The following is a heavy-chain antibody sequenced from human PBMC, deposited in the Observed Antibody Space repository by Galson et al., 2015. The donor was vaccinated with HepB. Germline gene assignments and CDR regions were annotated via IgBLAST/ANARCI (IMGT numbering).Heavy chain of an antibody. Sequence: SVKVSCKASGYTFTRYAMNWVRQAPGQGLEWMGWINTNTGNPTYAQGFTGRFVFSLDTSVSTAYLQISSLKAEDTAVYYCARGTPLGYCSSTSCYGWFDPWGQGTLVTVSS. J-gene: IGHJ5*02. V-gene: IGHV7-4-1*02. CDR3: ARGTPLGYCSSTSCYGWFDP. CDR1: GYTFTRYA. CDR2: INTNTGNP. D-gene: IGHD2-2*01.